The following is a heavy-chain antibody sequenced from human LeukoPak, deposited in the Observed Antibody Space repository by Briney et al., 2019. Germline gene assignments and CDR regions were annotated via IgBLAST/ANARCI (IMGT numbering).Heavy chain of an antibody. D-gene: IGHD4-11*01. CDR2: IWYDGSNT. Sequence: GRSLRLSCAASGFTLSSYGMHWVRQAPGKGLEWVAVIWYDGSNTYYADSVKGRFTISRDNSKNALYLQMNSLRAEDTAVYYCTSLLQGDGMDVWGKGTTVTVSS. J-gene: IGHJ6*04. CDR3: TSLLQGDGMDV. V-gene: IGHV3-33*01. CDR1: GFTLSSYG.